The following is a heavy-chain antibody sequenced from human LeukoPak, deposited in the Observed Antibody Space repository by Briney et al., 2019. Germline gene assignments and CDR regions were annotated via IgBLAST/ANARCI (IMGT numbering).Heavy chain of an antibody. J-gene: IGHJ3*01. V-gene: IGHV3-30*18. CDR3: AKDSDIAVAGSDDALDV. Sequence: PGRSLRLSCAASGFTFSSYGMHWVRQTPGKGLEWVALILFDGSIEYYVDSVKGRFTISRDNSKNTLFLQMNSLRPEDTAVYYCAKDSDIAVAGSDDALDVWGQGTMATVSS. CDR2: ILFDGSIE. CDR1: GFTFSSYG. D-gene: IGHD6-19*01.